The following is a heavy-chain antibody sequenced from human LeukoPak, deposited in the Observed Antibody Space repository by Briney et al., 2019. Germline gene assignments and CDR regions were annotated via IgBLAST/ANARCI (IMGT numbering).Heavy chain of an antibody. Sequence: TGGSLRLSCAASGFTFSSYSMSWVRQAPGKGLEWVSSVGSSSSYIYYADSVRGRFTISRDNAKNSLYLQMNGLRAEDMAVYYCARGWSSYYFDYWGQGTLVTVSS. CDR2: VGSSSSYI. J-gene: IGHJ4*02. D-gene: IGHD2-15*01. CDR1: GFTFSSYS. CDR3: ARGWSSYYFDY. V-gene: IGHV3-21*01.